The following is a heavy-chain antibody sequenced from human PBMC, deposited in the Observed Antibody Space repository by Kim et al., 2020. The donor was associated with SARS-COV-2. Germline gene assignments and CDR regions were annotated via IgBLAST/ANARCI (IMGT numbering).Heavy chain of an antibody. CDR2: ISSSSSYI. J-gene: IGHJ4*02. CDR3: ARDFLDNWTGLDY. D-gene: IGHD1-1*01. CDR1: GFTFSSYS. Sequence: GGSLRLSCAASGFTFSSYSMNWVRQAPGKGLEWVSSISSSSSYIYYADSVKGRFTISRDNAKNSLYLQMNSLRAEDTAVYYCARDFLDNWTGLDYWGQGTLVTVSS. V-gene: IGHV3-21*01.